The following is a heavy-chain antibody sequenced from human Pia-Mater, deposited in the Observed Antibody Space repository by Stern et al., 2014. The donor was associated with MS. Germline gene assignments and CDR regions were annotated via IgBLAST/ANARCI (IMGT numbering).Heavy chain of an antibody. D-gene: IGHD6-19*01. Sequence: VQLVESGAEVKKPGASVKVSCRASGYIFSDYGIHWVRQAPGQGLEWMGWISAYNGNTNYAQNFQGRVTMTTDTSTSTAYMELRSLRSDDTAVYYCARDDLAGAFDYWGQGTLVTVSS. CDR2: ISAYNGNT. CDR3: ARDDLAGAFDY. CDR1: GYIFSDYG. V-gene: IGHV1-18*01. J-gene: IGHJ4*02.